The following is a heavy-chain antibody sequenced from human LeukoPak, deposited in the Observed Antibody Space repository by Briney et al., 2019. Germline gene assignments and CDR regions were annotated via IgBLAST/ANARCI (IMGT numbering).Heavy chain of an antibody. CDR1: GGSISSYY. CDR2: IYYSGST. V-gene: IGHV4-59*01. D-gene: IGHD3-3*01. Sequence: PSETLSLTCTVSGGSISSYYWSWIRQPPGKGLEWIGYIYYSGSTNYNPSLKSRVTISVDTSKNQFSLKLSSVTAADTAVYYCARAGGYYDFWSGYDYWGQGTLVTVSS. J-gene: IGHJ4*02. CDR3: ARAGGYYDFWSGYDY.